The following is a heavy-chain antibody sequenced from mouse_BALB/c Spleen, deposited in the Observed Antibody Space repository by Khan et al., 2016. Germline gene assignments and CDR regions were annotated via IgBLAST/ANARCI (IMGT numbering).Heavy chain of an antibody. V-gene: IGHV1-18*01. CDR1: GYTFTDYN. D-gene: IGHD2-14*01. J-gene: IGHJ3*01. CDR2: INPNNGAT. Sequence: VQLQQSGPELVKPGASVKIPCKASGYTFTDYNMDWVKQSHGKSLEWIGDINPNNGATIYNQKFKGKATLTVDKSSSTAYMELRSLTSEDTAFYYCARSEDRYDSWCAYWGQGTLVTVSA. CDR3: ARSEDRYDSWCAY.